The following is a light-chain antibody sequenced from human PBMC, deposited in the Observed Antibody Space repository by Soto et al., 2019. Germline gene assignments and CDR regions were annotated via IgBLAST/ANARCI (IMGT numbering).Light chain of an antibody. CDR3: QQYNNSPIT. J-gene: IGKJ5*01. V-gene: IGKV3-20*01. CDR1: QSISSSY. CDR2: GAS. Sequence: EIVLTQSPGTLSLSPGEIATLSCRASQSISSSYLAWFQQKPGQAPTLVIYGASARATGIPDRFSGSGSGTDFTLSISRLEPEDFAVYYCQQYNNSPITFGQGTRLEIK.